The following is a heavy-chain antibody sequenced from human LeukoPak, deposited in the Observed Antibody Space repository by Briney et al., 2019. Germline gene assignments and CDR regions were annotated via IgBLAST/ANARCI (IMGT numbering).Heavy chain of an antibody. J-gene: IGHJ4*02. D-gene: IGHD2-2*01. V-gene: IGHV5-51*01. Sequence: GESLKISCKGSGYSFTNYWIGWVRQMPGKGLEWMGIIYPGDSDTTYSPSFQGQVTISADKSISTAYLQWSSLKASDTAMYYCARRGSQVPAAVDYWGQGTLVTVSS. CDR1: GYSFTNYW. CDR2: IYPGDSDT. CDR3: ARRGSQVPAAVDY.